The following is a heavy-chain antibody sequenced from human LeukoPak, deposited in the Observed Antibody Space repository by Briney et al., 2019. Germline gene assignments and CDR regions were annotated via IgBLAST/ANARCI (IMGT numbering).Heavy chain of an antibody. CDR2: TYTGGRT. Sequence: PSQTLSLTCTVSGGSITSGAYFWSWIRQPAGKGLQWIGRTYTGGRTDYSPSLESRVTISVDTSKNQFSLKLISVTAADTAVYYCTRDGKRGTNGDAFDIWGQGTKVTVSS. V-gene: IGHV4-61*02. J-gene: IGHJ3*02. D-gene: IGHD1-26*01. CDR1: GGSITSGAYF. CDR3: TRDGKRGTNGDAFDI.